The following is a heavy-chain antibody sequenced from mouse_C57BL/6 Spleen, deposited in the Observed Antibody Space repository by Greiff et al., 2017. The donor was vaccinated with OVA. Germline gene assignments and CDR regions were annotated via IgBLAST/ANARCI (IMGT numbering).Heavy chain of an antibody. Sequence: VQLQQSGAELVKPGASVKLSCTASGFNIKDYYMHWVKQRTEQGLEWIGRIDPEDGETKSAPKFQGKATITADTSSNTAYLQLSSLTSEDTADYYCARKRSGTTVVGYYFDYWGQGTTLTVSS. J-gene: IGHJ2*01. CDR2: IDPEDGET. V-gene: IGHV14-2*01. D-gene: IGHD1-1*01. CDR1: GFNIKDYY. CDR3: ARKRSGTTVVGYYFDY.